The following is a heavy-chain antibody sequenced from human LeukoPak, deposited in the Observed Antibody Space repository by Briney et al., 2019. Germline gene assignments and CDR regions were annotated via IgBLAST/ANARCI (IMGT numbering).Heavy chain of an antibody. CDR2: IKQDGSEK. CDR3: ASQGYYYGSGSYYNNVAASFVY. CDR1: GFTFSSYW. D-gene: IGHD3-10*01. V-gene: IGHV3-7*01. Sequence: GGSLRLSCAASGFTFSSYWMSWVRQAPGKGLEWVANIKQDGSEKYYVDSVKGRFTISRDNAKNSLYLQMNSLRAEDTAVYYCASQGYYYGSGSYYNNVAASFVYWGQGTLVTVSS. J-gene: IGHJ4*02.